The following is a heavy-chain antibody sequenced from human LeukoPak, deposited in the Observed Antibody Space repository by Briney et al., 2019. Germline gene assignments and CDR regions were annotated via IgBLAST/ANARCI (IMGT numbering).Heavy chain of an antibody. CDR2: IYTSGST. CDR3: ARVEYSSSCYAGNWFDP. CDR1: GGSISSGSYY. Sequence: SETLSLTCTVSGGSISSGSYYWSWIRQPAGKGLEWIGRIYTSGSTNYNPSLKSRVTISVDTSKNQFSLKLSSVTAADTAVYYCARVEYSSSCYAGNWFDPWGQGTLVTVSS. V-gene: IGHV4-61*02. D-gene: IGHD6-13*01. J-gene: IGHJ5*02.